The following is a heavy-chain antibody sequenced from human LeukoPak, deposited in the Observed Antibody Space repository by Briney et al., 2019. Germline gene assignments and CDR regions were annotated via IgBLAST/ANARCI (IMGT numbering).Heavy chain of an antibody. D-gene: IGHD3/OR15-3a*01. J-gene: IGHJ4*02. V-gene: IGHV3-74*01. CDR3: ARPMISVMSLGADF. CDR2: ISSDGSST. Sequence: GGSLRLSCAVSGFTFSNCWMHWVRQAPGKGLVWVSCISSDGSSTNYADSVKGRFSISRDNAKNTLYLHMNSLRAEDTALYYCARPMISVMSLGADFWGQGSLVTVSS. CDR1: GFTFSNCW.